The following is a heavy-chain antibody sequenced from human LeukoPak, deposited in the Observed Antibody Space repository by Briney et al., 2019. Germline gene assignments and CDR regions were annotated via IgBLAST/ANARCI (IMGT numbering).Heavy chain of an antibody. CDR1: GGSISSGGYY. CDR3: ARVDCSSTSCYGGANWFDP. D-gene: IGHD2-2*01. J-gene: IGHJ5*02. Sequence: SQTLSITCTVSGGSISSGGYYWSWIRQHPGKGLEWIGYIYYSGSTYYNPSLKSRVTISVDTSKNQFSLKLSSVTAADTAVYYCARVDCSSTSCYGGANWFDPWGQGTLVTVSS. V-gene: IGHV4-31*03. CDR2: IYYSGST.